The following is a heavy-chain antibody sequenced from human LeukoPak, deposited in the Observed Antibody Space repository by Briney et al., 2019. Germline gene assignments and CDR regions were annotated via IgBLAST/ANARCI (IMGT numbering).Heavy chain of an antibody. D-gene: IGHD3-3*01. CDR3: ARDGTILEWYNTYYYYGMDV. Sequence: SETLSLTCTVSGGSISSSSYYWGWIRQPPGKGLEWIGSIYYSGSTYYNPSLKSRVAISVDTSKNQFSLNLSSVTAADTAVYYCARDGTILEWYNTYYYYGMDVWGQGTTVTVSS. CDR1: GGSISSSSYY. J-gene: IGHJ6*02. CDR2: IYYSGST. V-gene: IGHV4-39*02.